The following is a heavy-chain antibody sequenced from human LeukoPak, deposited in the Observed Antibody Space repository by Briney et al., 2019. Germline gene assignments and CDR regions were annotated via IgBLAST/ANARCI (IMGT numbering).Heavy chain of an antibody. CDR2: LNPNSGNT. CDR3: AREWELGFDY. V-gene: IGHV1-8*01. J-gene: IGHJ4*02. D-gene: IGHD1-26*01. CDR1: GHTFTNYG. Sequence: GASVKVSCKTSGHTFTNYGINWVRQATGQGLEWMGWLNPNSGNTKYSQKFQGRVTITRDTSASTAYMELSSLRSEDTAVYYCAREWELGFDYWGQGTLVTVSS.